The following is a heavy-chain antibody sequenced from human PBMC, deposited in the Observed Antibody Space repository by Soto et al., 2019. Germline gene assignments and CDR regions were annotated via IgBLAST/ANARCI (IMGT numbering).Heavy chain of an antibody. CDR2: IYYSGST. D-gene: IGHD3-22*01. V-gene: IGHV4-59*01. Sequence: QVQLQESGPGLVKPSETLSLTCTVSGGSMSSYYWSWIRQPPGKGLEWIGYIYYSGSTNYNPSLKSRVTISVDTSKNQFSLKLSSVTAADTAVYYCAREVVVQGWFDPWGQGTLVTVS. CDR1: GGSMSSYY. CDR3: AREVVVQGWFDP. J-gene: IGHJ5*02.